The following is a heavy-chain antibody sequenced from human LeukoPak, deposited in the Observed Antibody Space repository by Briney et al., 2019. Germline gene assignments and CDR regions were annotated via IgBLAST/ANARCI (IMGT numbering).Heavy chain of an antibody. D-gene: IGHD3-10*02. J-gene: IGHJ6*04. CDR3: AELGITMIGGV. CDR2: IRYDGSKK. Sequence: GGSLRLSCAASGFSFSSYGMHWVRQAPGKGLEWVAFIRYDGSKKYYADSVKGRFTISRDNSKNTLYLQMNSLRAEDTAVYYCAELGITMIGGVWGKGTTVTISS. V-gene: IGHV3-30*02. CDR1: GFSFSSYG.